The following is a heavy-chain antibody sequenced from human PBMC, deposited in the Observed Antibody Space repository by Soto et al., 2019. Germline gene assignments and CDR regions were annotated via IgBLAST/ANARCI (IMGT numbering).Heavy chain of an antibody. CDR3: AKDLGRITMIVVFINDAFDI. CDR2: ISGSGGST. Sequence: EVQLLESGGGLVQPGGSLRLSCAASGFTFSSYAMSWVRQAPGKGLEWVSAISGSGGSTYYADSVKGRFTISRDNSKNTLYLQMNSLRAEDTAVYYCAKDLGRITMIVVFINDAFDIWGQGTMVTVSS. J-gene: IGHJ3*02. D-gene: IGHD3-22*01. CDR1: GFTFSSYA. V-gene: IGHV3-23*01.